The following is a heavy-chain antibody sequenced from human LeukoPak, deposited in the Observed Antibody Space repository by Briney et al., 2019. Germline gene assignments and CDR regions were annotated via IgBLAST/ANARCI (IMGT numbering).Heavy chain of an antibody. CDR3: TRETSSRYFDY. Sequence: ASVKVSCKASGYTLTSYDINWERQATGQGLEWMGWMNHNSGRTGYAQNFQGRITITRNTSISTAYMELSSLRSEDTAVYYCTRETSSRYFDYWGQGTLVTVSS. CDR1: GYTLTSYD. V-gene: IGHV1-8*01. J-gene: IGHJ4*02. CDR2: MNHNSGRT.